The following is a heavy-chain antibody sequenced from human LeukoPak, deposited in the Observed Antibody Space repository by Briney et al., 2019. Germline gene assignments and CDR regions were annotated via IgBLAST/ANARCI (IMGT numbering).Heavy chain of an antibody. J-gene: IGHJ1*01. CDR2: ISWNSGSI. D-gene: IGHD3-22*01. V-gene: IGHV3-9*01. CDR3: AKDFGSSGSEYFQH. CDR1: GFTFSSYA. Sequence: GGSLRLSCAASGFTFSSYAMSWVRQAPGKGLEWVSGISWNSGSIGYADSVKGRFTISRDNAKNSLYLQMNSLRAEDTALYYCAKDFGSSGSEYFQHWGQGTLVTVSS.